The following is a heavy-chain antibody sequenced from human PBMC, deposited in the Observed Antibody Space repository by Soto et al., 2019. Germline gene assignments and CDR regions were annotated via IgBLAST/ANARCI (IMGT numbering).Heavy chain of an antibody. CDR2: IIPIFGTA. J-gene: IGHJ2*01. CDR3: ARGGHDYGDLRWYFDL. D-gene: IGHD4-17*01. Sequence: QVQLVQSGAEVKKPGSSVKVSCKASGGTFSSYAISWVRQAPGQGLEWMGGIIPIFGTANYAQKFQGRVTITADESPSTAYMGLSSLRSEDTAVYYCARGGHDYGDLRWYFDLWGRGTLVTVSS. CDR1: GGTFSSYA. V-gene: IGHV1-69*12.